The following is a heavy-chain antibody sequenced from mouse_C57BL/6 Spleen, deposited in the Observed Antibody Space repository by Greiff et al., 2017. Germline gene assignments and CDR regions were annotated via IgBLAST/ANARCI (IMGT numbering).Heavy chain of an antibody. CDR3: ARAGSLYFDY. CDR2: IDPSDSET. CDR1: GYTFTSYW. V-gene: IGHV1-52*01. Sequence: QVQLKQSGAELVRPGSSVKLSCKASGYTFTSYWMHWVKQRPIQGLEWIGNIDPSDSETHYNQKFKDKATLTVDKSSSTAYMQLSSLTSEDSAVYYCARAGSLYFDYWGQGTTLTVSS. J-gene: IGHJ2*01.